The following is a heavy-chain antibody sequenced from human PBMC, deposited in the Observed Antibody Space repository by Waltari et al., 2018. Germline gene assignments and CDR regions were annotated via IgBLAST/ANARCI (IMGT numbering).Heavy chain of an antibody. D-gene: IGHD2-21*01. CDR2: INTDGSIT. J-gene: IGHJ4*02. CDR3: ARDGIAGSQAY. Sequence: EVQVVESGGGLVQPGGSLRLSWAASGFTFGYYWMHWVRQVPGKRPVWVSRINTDGSITTYVDSVKGRFIVSRDNARNTLYLQMNSLRAEDTAVYYCARDGIAGSQAYWGQGTLVTVSS. V-gene: IGHV3-74*01. CDR1: GFTFGYYW.